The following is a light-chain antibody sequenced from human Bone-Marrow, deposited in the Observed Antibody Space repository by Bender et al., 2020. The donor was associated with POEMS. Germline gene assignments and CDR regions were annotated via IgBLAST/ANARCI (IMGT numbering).Light chain of an antibody. Sequence: QSALTQPASMSGSPGQSITITCTRVSSNYVSWYQQQSGKPPKLLIYALTNRPSGVSDRFSGPKSGNAASLTITGLHSEDEAHYYCTSYTDSNTLAVFGGGTKVTVL. CDR1: SSNY. J-gene: IGLJ3*02. V-gene: IGLV2-14*01. CDR3: TSYTDSNTLAV. CDR2: ALT.